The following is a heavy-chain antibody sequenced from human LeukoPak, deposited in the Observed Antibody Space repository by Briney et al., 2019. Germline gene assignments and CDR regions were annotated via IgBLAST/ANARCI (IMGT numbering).Heavy chain of an antibody. CDR2: IYYSGTT. CDR3: ASERRYSSGRWDYYSDY. D-gene: IGHD6-19*01. V-gene: IGHV4-39*07. CDR1: GGSISTTPYY. J-gene: IGHJ4*02. Sequence: SETLSLTCIVSGGSISTTPYYWGWIRQPPGRGLEWIGSIYYSGTTYYNPSLKSRVTISVDTPKNQFSLKLSSVTAADTAVYYCASERRYSSGRWDYYSDYWGQGTLVTVSS.